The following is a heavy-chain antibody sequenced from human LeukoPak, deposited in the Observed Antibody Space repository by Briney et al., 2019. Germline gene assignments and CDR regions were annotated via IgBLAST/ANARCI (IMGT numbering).Heavy chain of an antibody. V-gene: IGHV3-23*01. D-gene: IGHD5-12*01. CDR2: ISGSGGTT. CDR3: ARGIGGGYDSSDY. CDR1: GFIFSSYA. J-gene: IGHJ4*02. Sequence: PGGSLRLSCAASGFIFSSYAMSWVRQAPGKGLEWVSAISGSGGTTYYADSVKGRFTISRDNSKNTLYLQMNSLRDEDTAVYYCARGIGGGYDSSDYWGQGTLVTVSS.